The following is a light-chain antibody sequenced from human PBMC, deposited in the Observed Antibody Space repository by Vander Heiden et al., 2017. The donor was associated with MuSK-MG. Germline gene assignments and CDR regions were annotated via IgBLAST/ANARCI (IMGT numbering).Light chain of an antibody. V-gene: IGLV1-47*01. CDR3: AAWDDSLSGYV. J-gene: IGLJ1*01. CDR1: RANIGSNS. Sequence: QSVLTQPPSASGTPGQRVTISCSGSRANIGSNSVSWYQQLPGTAPEPPIHRNSQRPPGVPDRISGSKSGTSGTLAISGLRSEDEADYYCAAWDDSLSGYVFGTGTRVSVL. CDR2: RNS.